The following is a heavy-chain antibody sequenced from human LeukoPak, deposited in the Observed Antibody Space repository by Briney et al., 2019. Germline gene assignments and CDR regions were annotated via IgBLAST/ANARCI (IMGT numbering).Heavy chain of an antibody. CDR2: INPKSGAT. Sequence: ASVKVSCKASGYTFTGYYMHWVRQAPAQGLAWMAWINPKSGATNYAQKFQGRVTMTRDTSISTAYMELSRLRSDDTAVYYCARALLNYASGSYYLYWGQGTLVSVPS. D-gene: IGHD3-10*01. CDR3: ARALLNYASGSYYLY. V-gene: IGHV1-2*02. J-gene: IGHJ4*02. CDR1: GYTFTGYY.